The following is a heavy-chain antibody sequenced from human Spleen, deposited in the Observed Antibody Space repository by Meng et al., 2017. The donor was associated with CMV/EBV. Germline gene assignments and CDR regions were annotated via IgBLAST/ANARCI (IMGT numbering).Heavy chain of an antibody. Sequence: GESLKISCAASGFTFSSYSMNWVRQAPGKGLEWVSSISSSSYIYYADSVKGRFTISRDNAKNSLYLQMNSLRAEDTAVYYCARAQTPHYDSSGYYYYYGMDVWGQGTTVTVSS. CDR3: ARAQTPHYDSSGYYYYYGMDV. V-gene: IGHV3-21*01. CDR1: GFTFSSYS. D-gene: IGHD3-22*01. J-gene: IGHJ6*02. CDR2: ISSSSYI.